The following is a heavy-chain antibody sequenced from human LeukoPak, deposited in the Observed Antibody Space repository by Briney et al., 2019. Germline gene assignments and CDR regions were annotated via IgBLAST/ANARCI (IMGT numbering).Heavy chain of an antibody. Sequence: GGSLRLSCAASGFTFSSSAMSWVRQAPGKGLEWVSAISNNGGYTYYADSVQGRFTISRDNSKSTLCLQMNSLRAEDTAVYYCAKQLGYCSDGSCYFPYWGRGTLVTVSS. J-gene: IGHJ4*02. CDR2: ISNNGGYT. V-gene: IGHV3-23*01. D-gene: IGHD2-15*01. CDR3: AKQLGYCSDGSCYFPY. CDR1: GFTFSSSA.